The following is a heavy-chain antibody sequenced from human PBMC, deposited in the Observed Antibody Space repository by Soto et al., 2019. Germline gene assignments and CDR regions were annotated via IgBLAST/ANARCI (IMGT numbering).Heavy chain of an antibody. J-gene: IGHJ6*02. Sequence: LRQSGAAGGRRITNKNIHWVHQAPGKGLEWVALIYYDGSDEYYADSVKGRFIISRDNSKSTLYLQMNSLSAEHTALYYWAKGRSYYYYYGVDVWGQGTTVTVSS. V-gene: IGHV3-30*18. CDR2: IYYDGSDE. CDR1: GRRITNKN. CDR3: AKGRSYYYYYGVDV.